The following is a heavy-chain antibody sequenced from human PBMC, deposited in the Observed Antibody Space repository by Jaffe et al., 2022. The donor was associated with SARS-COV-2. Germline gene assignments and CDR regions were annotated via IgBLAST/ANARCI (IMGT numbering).Heavy chain of an antibody. CDR3: ARGLTFGGVIFDY. Sequence: EVQLVESGGGLVKPGGSLRLSCAASGFTFSSYSMNWVRQAPGKGLEWVSSISSSSSYIYYADSVKGRFTISRDNAKNSLYLQMNSLRAEDTAVYYCARGLTFGGVIFDYWGQGTLVTVSS. J-gene: IGHJ4*02. CDR2: ISSSSSYI. CDR1: GFTFSSYS. V-gene: IGHV3-21*01. D-gene: IGHD3-16*01.